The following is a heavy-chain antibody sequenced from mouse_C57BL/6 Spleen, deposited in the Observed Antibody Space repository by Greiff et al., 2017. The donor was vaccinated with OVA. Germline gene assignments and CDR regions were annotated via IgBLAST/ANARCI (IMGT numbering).Heavy chain of an antibody. J-gene: IGHJ3*01. CDR1: GFTFTDYY. CDR2: IRNKANGYTT. V-gene: IGHV7-3*01. Sequence: EVQGVESGGGLVQPGGSLSLSCAASGFTFTDYYMSWVRQPPGKALEWLGFIRNKANGYTTEYSASVKGRFTISRDNSQSILYLQMNALRAEDSATYYCARYKDYDYDWFAYWGQGTLVTVSA. D-gene: IGHD2-4*01. CDR3: ARYKDYDYDWFAY.